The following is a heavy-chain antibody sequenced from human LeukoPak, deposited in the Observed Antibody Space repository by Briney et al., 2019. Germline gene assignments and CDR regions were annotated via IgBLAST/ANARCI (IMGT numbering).Heavy chain of an antibody. CDR3: ARAADYDFWSGYYFDY. J-gene: IGHJ4*02. CDR1: GGSISSYY. V-gene: IGHV4-59*01. CDR2: IYYSGST. D-gene: IGHD3-3*01. Sequence: PSETLSLTCTVSGGSISSYYWSWIRQPPGKGLEWIRYIYYSGSTNYNPSLKSRVTISVDTSKNQFSLKLSSVTAADTAVYYCARAADYDFWSGYYFDYWGQGTLVTVSS.